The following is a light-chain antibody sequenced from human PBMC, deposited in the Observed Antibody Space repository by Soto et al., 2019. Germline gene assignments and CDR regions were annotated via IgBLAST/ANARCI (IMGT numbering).Light chain of an antibody. Sequence: QSALTQPRSVSGSPGQSVTISCTGTSSDVGAYNYVSWYQQHPGKAPKLMIYHVSKRPSGVPDRFSGSKSGNAASPTISGLQAEDEADYYCCTDAGTYKVFGTGTKLTVL. CDR3: CTDAGTYKV. CDR1: SSDVGAYNY. J-gene: IGLJ1*01. V-gene: IGLV2-11*01. CDR2: HVS.